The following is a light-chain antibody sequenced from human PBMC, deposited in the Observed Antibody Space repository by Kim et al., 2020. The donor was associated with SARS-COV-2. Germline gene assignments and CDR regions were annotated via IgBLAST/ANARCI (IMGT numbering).Light chain of an antibody. CDR1: QSVGSN. CDR3: HQNNNWPLT. CDR2: GAS. J-gene: IGKJ4*01. Sequence: SVSPGERATLSCRASQSVGSNLAWYQQKPGQAPRLLIYGASTRATGIPARFSGSGSGTEFTLTIRSLQSEDFAVYYCHQNNNWPLTFGGGTKLEIK. V-gene: IGKV3-15*01.